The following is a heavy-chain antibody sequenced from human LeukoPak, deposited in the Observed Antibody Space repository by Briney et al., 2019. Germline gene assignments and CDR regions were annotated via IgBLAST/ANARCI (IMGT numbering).Heavy chain of an antibody. Sequence: GGSLRLSCAASGFTFSRYSMNWVRQAPGKGLEWVSSISISSNYKYYPDSLKGRFTVSRDNAKNSLYLQMNSLRAEDTAVYYCAKGGGYEAQYYYYYLDVWGKGTTVTISS. J-gene: IGHJ6*03. CDR2: ISISSNYK. D-gene: IGHD5-12*01. CDR3: AKGGGYEAQYYYYYLDV. CDR1: GFTFSRYS. V-gene: IGHV3-21*01.